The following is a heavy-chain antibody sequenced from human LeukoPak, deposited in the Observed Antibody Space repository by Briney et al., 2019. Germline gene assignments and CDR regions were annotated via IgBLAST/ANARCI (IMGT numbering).Heavy chain of an antibody. CDR1: GGSVSSGSYY. J-gene: IGHJ5*02. V-gene: IGHV4-61*01. Sequence: SETLSLTCTVSGGSVSSGSYYWSWIRQPQGKGLEWIGYIYYSRSTNYNPSLKSRVTISVDTSKTQFSLKLSSVTAADTAVYYCARGGRVRGVIWNWFDPWGQGTLVTVSS. D-gene: IGHD3-10*01. CDR3: ARGGRVRGVIWNWFDP. CDR2: IYYSRST.